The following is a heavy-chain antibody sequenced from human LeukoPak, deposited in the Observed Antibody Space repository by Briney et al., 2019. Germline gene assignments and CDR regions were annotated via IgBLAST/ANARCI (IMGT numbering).Heavy chain of an antibody. J-gene: IGHJ3*02. CDR3: ARSGRGGAFDI. V-gene: IGHV3-74*01. CDR2: MYSDGSRT. D-gene: IGHD1-26*01. CDR1: GFTFSSYA. Sequence: GGSLRLSCAASGFTFSSYAMSWVRQAPGKGLEWVSRMYSDGSRTTYADSVKGRFTISGDNAKNTLYLQMNSLRAEDTAVYYCARSGRGGAFDIWGHGTMVTVSS.